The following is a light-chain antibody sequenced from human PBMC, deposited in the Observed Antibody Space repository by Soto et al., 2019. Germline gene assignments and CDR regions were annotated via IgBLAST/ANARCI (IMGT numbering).Light chain of an antibody. Sequence: SVLTQPRSVSGSPGQSVTISCTGTSSDVGGYNYVSWYQQHPGKAPKLVIYDVSKRPSGVPDRFSGSKSANTASLTISGLQAEDEADYYCCSYAGNSLWVFGGGTKLTVL. V-gene: IGLV2-11*01. CDR3: CSYAGNSLWV. CDR1: SSDVGGYNY. CDR2: DVS. J-gene: IGLJ3*02.